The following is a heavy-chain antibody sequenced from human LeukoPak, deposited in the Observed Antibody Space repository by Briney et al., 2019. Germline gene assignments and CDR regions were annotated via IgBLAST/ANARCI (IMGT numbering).Heavy chain of an antibody. CDR2: IYYSGST. J-gene: IGHJ4*02. CDR3: AISEGGYSGYDPPSTFDY. Sequence: SETLSLTCAVYGGSFSGYYWSWIRQPPGKGLEWIGYIYYSGSTNYNPSLKSRVTISVDTSKNQFSLKLSSVTAADTAVYYCAISEGGYSGYDPPSTFDYWGQGTLVTVSS. CDR1: GGSFSGYY. D-gene: IGHD5-12*01. V-gene: IGHV4-59*01.